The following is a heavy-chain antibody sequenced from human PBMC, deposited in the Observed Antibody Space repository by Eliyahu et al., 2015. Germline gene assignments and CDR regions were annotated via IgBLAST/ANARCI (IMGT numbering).Heavy chain of an antibody. D-gene: IGHD3-10*01. Sequence: QVQLQESGPGLVKPSETLSLTCTVSGGSISSYYWSWIRQPPGKGLEWIGYIYYSGSTNYNPSLKSRVTISVDTSKNQFSLKLSSVTAADTAVYYCARGSGIINYFDYWGQGTLVTVSS. CDR3: ARGSGIINYFDY. V-gene: IGHV4-59*01. J-gene: IGHJ4*02. CDR2: IYYSGST. CDR1: GGSISSYY.